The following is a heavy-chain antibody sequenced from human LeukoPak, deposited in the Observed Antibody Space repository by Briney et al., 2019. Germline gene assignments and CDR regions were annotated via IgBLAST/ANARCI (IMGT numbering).Heavy chain of an antibody. CDR1: GFTFSSYD. J-gene: IGHJ6*02. CDR2: IGTAGDT. V-gene: IGHV3-13*04. Sequence: GRSLRLSCAASGFTFSSYDMHWVRQATGKGLEWVSAIGTAGDTYYPGSVKGRFTISRENAKNSLYLQMNSLRAGDTAVYYCARVSYYYGMDVWGQGTTVTVSS. CDR3: ARVSYYYGMDV.